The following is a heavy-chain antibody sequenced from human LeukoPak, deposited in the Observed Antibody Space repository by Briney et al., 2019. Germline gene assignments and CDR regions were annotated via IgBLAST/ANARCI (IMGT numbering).Heavy chain of an antibody. Sequence: KAGGSLRLSCAASGFTFSSYSMNWVRQAPGKGLEWVSSISSSSSYIYYADSVKGRFTISRDNAKNSLYLQMNSLRAEDTAVYYCARQPPGYDAFDIWGQGTMVTVSS. J-gene: IGHJ3*02. CDR2: ISSSSSYI. CDR1: GFTFSSYS. CDR3: ARQPPGYDAFDI. V-gene: IGHV3-21*01. D-gene: IGHD1-14*01.